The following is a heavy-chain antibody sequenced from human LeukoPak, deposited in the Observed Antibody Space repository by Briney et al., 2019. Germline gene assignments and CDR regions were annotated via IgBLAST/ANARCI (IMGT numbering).Heavy chain of an antibody. V-gene: IGHV1-18*01. CDR2: ISAYNGNT. J-gene: IGHJ4*02. CDR1: GYTFTSYG. D-gene: IGHD1-1*01. CDR3: AGEPASTTGTIQFDY. Sequence: ASVKVSCKASGYTFTSYGISWVRQAPGQGLEWMGWISAYNGNTNYAQKLQGRVTMTTDTSTSTAYMELRSLRSDDTAVYYCAGEPASTTGTIQFDYWGQGTLVTVSS.